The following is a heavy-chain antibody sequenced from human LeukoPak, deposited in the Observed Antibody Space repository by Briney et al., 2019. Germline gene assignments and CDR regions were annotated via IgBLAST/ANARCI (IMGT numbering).Heavy chain of an antibody. J-gene: IGHJ4*02. CDR2: ICAYNGNT. D-gene: IGHD3-16*01. Sequence: ASVKVSCKASGYSFTSYGISWVRQAPGQGLEWMGWICAYNGNTNYAQKPQGRVTMTTDTTTSTASMELGSLSSDDTAVYYCARGLGMITFGGVTSDYWGQGNLATVSS. V-gene: IGHV1-18*01. CDR3: ARGLGMITFGGVTSDY. CDR1: GYSFTSYG.